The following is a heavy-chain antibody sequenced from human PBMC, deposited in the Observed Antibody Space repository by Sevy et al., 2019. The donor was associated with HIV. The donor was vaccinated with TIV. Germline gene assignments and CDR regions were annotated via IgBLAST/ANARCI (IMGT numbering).Heavy chain of an antibody. V-gene: IGHV3-30-3*01. Sequence: GGSLRLSCAASGFTFSSYAMHWVRQAPGKGLEWVAVISYDGSNKYYADSVKGRFTISRDNSKNTLYLQMNGLRAEDTAVYYCARDGDSSSSDPDYYYYGMDVWGQGTTVTVSS. CDR2: ISYDGSNK. CDR3: ARDGDSSSSDPDYYYYGMDV. J-gene: IGHJ6*02. CDR1: GFTFSSYA. D-gene: IGHD6-6*01.